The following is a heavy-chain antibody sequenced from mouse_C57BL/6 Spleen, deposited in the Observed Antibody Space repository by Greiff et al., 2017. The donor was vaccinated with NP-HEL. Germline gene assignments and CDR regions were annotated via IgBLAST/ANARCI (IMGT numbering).Heavy chain of an antibody. V-gene: IGHV1-66*01. D-gene: IGHD1-1*01. Sequence: QVQLQQSGPELVKPGASVKISCKASGYSFTSYYIHWVKQRPGQGLEWIGWIYPGSGNTKYNEKFKGKATLTADTSSSTAYMQLSSLTSEDSAVYYCAREGGVLLPGFAYWGQGTLVTVSA. CDR3: AREGGVLLPGFAY. J-gene: IGHJ3*01. CDR2: IYPGSGNT. CDR1: GYSFTSYY.